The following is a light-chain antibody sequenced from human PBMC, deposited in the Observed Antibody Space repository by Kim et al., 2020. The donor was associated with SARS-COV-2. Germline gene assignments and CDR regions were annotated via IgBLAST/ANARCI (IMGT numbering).Light chain of an antibody. V-gene: IGKV1-39*01. CDR1: QNINSY. CDR3: QQSYPTPVT. Sequence: ASVGDRVTITCRASQNINSYLNWYQQKPGKAPKVLLYSASTLQSGVPSRFSGSGSGTDFTLTISSLQPEDFATYYCQQSYPTPVTFGQGTRLEIK. CDR2: SAS. J-gene: IGKJ5*01.